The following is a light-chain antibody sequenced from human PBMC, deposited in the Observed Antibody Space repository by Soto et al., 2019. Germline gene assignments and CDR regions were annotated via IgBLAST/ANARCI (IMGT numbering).Light chain of an antibody. CDR1: QSIDTY. CDR3: HQYDHWPRGT. V-gene: IGKV3-15*01. J-gene: IGKJ2*01. Sequence: EIVLTQSPATLSVSPGERATLSRRASQSIDTYLAWYQQKPGQPPRPLIYGASNRATGVPARFSGSGSGTDFTLTISSLQSEDFAVYYCHQYDHWPRGTFGQGTKVEI. CDR2: GAS.